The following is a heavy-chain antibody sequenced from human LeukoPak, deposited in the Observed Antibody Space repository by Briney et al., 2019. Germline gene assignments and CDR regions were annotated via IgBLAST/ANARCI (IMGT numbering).Heavy chain of an antibody. V-gene: IGHV3-21*01. CDR1: GFTFSSYY. CDR2: INTASSYI. Sequence: GGSLRLSCAASGFTFSSYYMNWVRQATGKGLEWVSSINTASSYIFYADSVKGRFTISRDNAKNSLYLQMDSLRAEDTAVYYCARGGGADSYSYWGQGTLVTVSS. CDR3: ARGGGADSYSY. D-gene: IGHD2-21*02. J-gene: IGHJ4*02.